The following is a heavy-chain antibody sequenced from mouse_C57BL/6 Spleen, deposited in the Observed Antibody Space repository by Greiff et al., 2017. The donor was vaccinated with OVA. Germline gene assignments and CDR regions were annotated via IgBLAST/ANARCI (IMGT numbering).Heavy chain of an antibody. V-gene: IGHV5-17*01. CDR3: ARPGSTMVTKYYFDY. Sequence: EVMLVESGGGLVKPGGSLKLSCAASGFTFSDYGMHWVRQAPEKGLEWVAYISSGSSTIYYADTVKGRFTISRDNAKNTLFLQMTSLRSEDTAMYYCARPGSTMVTKYYFDYWGQGTTLTVSS. D-gene: IGHD2-2*01. CDR2: ISSGSSTI. CDR1: GFTFSDYG. J-gene: IGHJ2*01.